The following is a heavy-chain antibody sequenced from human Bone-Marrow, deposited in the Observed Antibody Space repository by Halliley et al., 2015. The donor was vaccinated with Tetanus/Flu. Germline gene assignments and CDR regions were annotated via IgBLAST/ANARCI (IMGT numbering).Heavy chain of an antibody. J-gene: IGHJ3*02. CDR2: VYNTGST. D-gene: IGHD5-18*01. V-gene: IGHV4-39*01. Sequence: TLSLTCIVSGGSISGYRSYWGWIRQPPGKGLEWIGNVYNTGSTYYKPSLKSRVTISVDTSKNQFSLKLSSVTAADTAVYYCARLDTSREENVFDTWGQGAVVTVSS. CDR1: GGSISGYRSY. CDR3: ARLDTSREENVFDT.